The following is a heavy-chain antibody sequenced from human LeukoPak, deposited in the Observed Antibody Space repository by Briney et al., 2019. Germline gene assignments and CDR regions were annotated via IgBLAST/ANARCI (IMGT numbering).Heavy chain of an antibody. CDR3: ARGYSPTIRTTGNDY. J-gene: IGHJ4*02. V-gene: IGHV1-8*01. CDR2: MNPNSGNS. D-gene: IGHD1-1*01. Sequence: GASVTVSFKASGYTFTIHDINWVRQAAGQGLEWMGWMNPNSGNSGYAQNFQGRVIMTRDTSISTAYMELHSLRSEDTAVYYCARGYSPTIRTTGNDYWGQGTLVTVSS. CDR1: GYTFTIHD.